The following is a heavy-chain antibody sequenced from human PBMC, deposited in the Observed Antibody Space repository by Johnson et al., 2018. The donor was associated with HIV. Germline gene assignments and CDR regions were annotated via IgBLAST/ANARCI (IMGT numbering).Heavy chain of an antibody. V-gene: IGHV3-20*04. CDR2: INWNGGSR. D-gene: IGHD4-17*01. CDR1: GFIFDDYG. CDR3: ARVRDPGYGDYVGNAFDS. Sequence: VKLVESGGGVVRPGGSLRLSCAASGFIFDDYGMSWVRKAPGKGLEWVSGINWNGGSRGYGDSVKGRFTISRDNAKNSLYQQMNTLRAEDTALYYCARVRDPGYGDYVGNAFDSWGQGTMVTVSS. J-gene: IGHJ3*02.